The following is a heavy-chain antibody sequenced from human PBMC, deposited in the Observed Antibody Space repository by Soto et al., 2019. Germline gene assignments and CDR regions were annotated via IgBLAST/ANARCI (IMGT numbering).Heavy chain of an antibody. CDR2: INQDGSEE. CDR3: ARVSRRSRDY. CDR1: GFTFSTYV. V-gene: IGHV3-7*01. J-gene: IGHJ4*02. Sequence: PGGSLRRSCEASGFTFSTYVMSLVRQAPGKGLEWVASINQDGSEEFYVDSVKGRFTISRDNAKNSLYLQMNSLRVDDTAVYYCARVSRRSRDYWGQGTLVTVSS.